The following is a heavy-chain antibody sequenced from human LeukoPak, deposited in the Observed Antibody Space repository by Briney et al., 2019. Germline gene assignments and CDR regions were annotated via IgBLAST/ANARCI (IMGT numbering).Heavy chain of an antibody. Sequence: KTGGSLRLSCAASGFTFSSYSMNWVRQAPGKGLKWVSSISSSSSYIYYADSVKGRFTISRDNAKNSLYLQMNSLRAEDTAVYYCARDQVTMVRGGSYDAFDIWGQGTMVTVSS. CDR1: GFTFSSYS. CDR2: ISSSSSYI. V-gene: IGHV3-21*01. D-gene: IGHD3-10*01. J-gene: IGHJ3*02. CDR3: ARDQVTMVRGGSYDAFDI.